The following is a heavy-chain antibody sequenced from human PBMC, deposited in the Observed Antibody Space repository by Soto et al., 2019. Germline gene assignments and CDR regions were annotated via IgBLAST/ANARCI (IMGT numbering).Heavy chain of an antibody. D-gene: IGHD3-10*01. V-gene: IGHV4-39*01. CDR3: VRNRGLAPVY. CDR1: GGSISGYY. CDR2: LFDGGTI. Sequence: QLQLQESGPGLVKPSETLSLTCAVSGGSISGYYWTWIRQPPGKGLEWVGSLFDGGTIDYHASLKSRLTISVDTSKNQFSLKLRSVTAADTAVYYCVRNRGLAPVYWGQGTLVTASS. J-gene: IGHJ4*02.